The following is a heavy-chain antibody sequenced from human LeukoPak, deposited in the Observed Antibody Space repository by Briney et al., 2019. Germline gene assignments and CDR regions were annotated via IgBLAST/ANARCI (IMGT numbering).Heavy chain of an antibody. Sequence: GGSLRLSCAASGFTFSSYAMHWVRQAPGKGLEWVAVISYGGSNKYYADSVKGRFTISRDNSKNTLYLQMNSLRAEDTAVYYCARDPSTEGTGYYDYWGQGTLVTVSS. CDR1: GFTFSSYA. D-gene: IGHD3-9*01. J-gene: IGHJ4*02. CDR3: ARDPSTEGTGYYDY. V-gene: IGHV3-30-3*01. CDR2: ISYGGSNK.